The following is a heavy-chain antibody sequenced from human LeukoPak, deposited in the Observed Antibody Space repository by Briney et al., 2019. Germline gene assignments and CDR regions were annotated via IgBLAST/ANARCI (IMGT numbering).Heavy chain of an antibody. Sequence: PSETLSLTCAVYGGSFSGYYWSRIRQPPGKGLEWIGEINHSGSTNYNPSLKSRVTISVDTSKNQFSLKLSSVTAADTAVYYCVRVDDYGDNWFDPWGQGTLVTVSS. D-gene: IGHD4-17*01. CDR3: VRVDDYGDNWFDP. V-gene: IGHV4-34*01. CDR2: INHSGST. J-gene: IGHJ5*02. CDR1: GGSFSGYY.